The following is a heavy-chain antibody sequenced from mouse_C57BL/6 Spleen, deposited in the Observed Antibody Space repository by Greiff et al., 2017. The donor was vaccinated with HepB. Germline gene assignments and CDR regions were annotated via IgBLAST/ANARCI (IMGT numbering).Heavy chain of an antibody. Sequence: EVQGVESGEGLVKPGGSLKLSCAASGFTFSSYAMSWVRQTPEKRLEWVAYISSGGDYIYYADTVKGRFTISRDNARNTLYLQMSSLKSEDTAMYYCTRVRSSSWFAYWGQGTLVTVSA. CDR1: GFTFSSYA. J-gene: IGHJ3*01. CDR3: TRVRSSSWFAY. V-gene: IGHV5-9-1*02. D-gene: IGHD1-1*01. CDR2: ISSGGDYI.